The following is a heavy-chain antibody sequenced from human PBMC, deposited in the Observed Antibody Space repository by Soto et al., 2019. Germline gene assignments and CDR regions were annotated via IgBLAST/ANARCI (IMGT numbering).Heavy chain of an antibody. V-gene: IGHV1-69*13. CDR3: ARDRPYSSSWYGDY. Sequence: VASVKVSCKASGGTFSSYAISWVRQAPGQGLEWMGGIIPIFGTANYAQKFQGRVTITADEPTSTAYMELSSLRSEDTAVYYCARDRPYSSSWYGDYWGQGTLVTVSS. J-gene: IGHJ4*02. CDR2: IIPIFGTA. CDR1: GGTFSSYA. D-gene: IGHD6-13*01.